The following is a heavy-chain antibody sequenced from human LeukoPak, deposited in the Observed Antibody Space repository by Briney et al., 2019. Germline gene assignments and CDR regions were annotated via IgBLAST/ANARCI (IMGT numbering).Heavy chain of an antibody. CDR2: ISSSGSTI. V-gene: IGHV3-48*04. CDR1: GFTFSSYG. D-gene: IGHD3-3*01. J-gene: IGHJ5*02. CDR3: AKDSHITIFGVVLRGWFDP. Sequence: GGSLRLSCAASGFTFSSYGVHWVRQAPGKGLEWVSYISSSGSTIYYADSVKGRFTISRDNAKNSLYLQMNSLRAEDTAVYYCAKDSHITIFGVVLRGWFDPWGQGTLVTVSS.